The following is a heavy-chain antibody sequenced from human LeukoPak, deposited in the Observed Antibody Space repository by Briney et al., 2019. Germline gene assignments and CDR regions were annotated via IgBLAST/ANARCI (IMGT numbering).Heavy chain of an antibody. CDR3: AKDGVAAGIPPPFDY. CDR2: IWYDGSNN. CDR1: GFTFSSYG. V-gene: IGHV3-30*02. Sequence: GGSLRLSCAASGFTFSSYGMHWVRQAPGKGLEWVAVIWYDGSNNYYADSVKGRFTISRDNSKNTLYLQMNSLRAEDTAVYYCAKDGVAAGIPPPFDYWGQGTLVTVSS. J-gene: IGHJ4*02. D-gene: IGHD2-2*02.